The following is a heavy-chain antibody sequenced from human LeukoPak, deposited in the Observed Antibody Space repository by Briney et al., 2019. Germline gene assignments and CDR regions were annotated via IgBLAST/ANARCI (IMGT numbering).Heavy chain of an antibody. D-gene: IGHD3-22*01. CDR1: GFTFGDYA. V-gene: IGHV3-49*04. CDR2: IRSKAYGGTT. Sequence: GGSLRLSCTASGFTFGDYAMSWVRQAPGKGLKWVGFIRSKAYGGTTEYAATVKGRFTISRDDSKSIAYLQMNSLKTEDTAVYYCTREGRADGSITMTNWGQGTLVTVSS. J-gene: IGHJ4*02. CDR3: TREGRADGSITMTN.